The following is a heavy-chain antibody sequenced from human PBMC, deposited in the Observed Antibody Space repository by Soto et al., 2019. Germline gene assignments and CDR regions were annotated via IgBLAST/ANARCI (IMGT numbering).Heavy chain of an antibody. CDR1: GFTFSSYG. CDR3: ARGQVDYYYYYMDV. CDR2: IWYDGSNK. J-gene: IGHJ6*03. V-gene: IGHV3-33*01. Sequence: QVQLVESGGGVAQPGRSLRLSCAASGFTFSSYGMHWVRQAPGKGLEWVAVIWYDGSNKYYADSVKGRFTISRDNSKNTLYLQMNSLRAEDTAVYYCARGQVDYYYYYMDVWGKGTTVTVSS.